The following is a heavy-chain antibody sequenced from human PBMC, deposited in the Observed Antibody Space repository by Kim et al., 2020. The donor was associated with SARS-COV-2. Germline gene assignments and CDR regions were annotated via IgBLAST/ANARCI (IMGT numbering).Heavy chain of an antibody. D-gene: IGHD5-18*01. Sequence: ADAVGGRFTASRDSSKNTLYMQMNSLRAEDTAVYYCARGGYVDTAMVDYWGQGSLVTVSS. CDR3: ARGGYVDTAMVDY. J-gene: IGHJ4*02. V-gene: IGHV3-30*01.